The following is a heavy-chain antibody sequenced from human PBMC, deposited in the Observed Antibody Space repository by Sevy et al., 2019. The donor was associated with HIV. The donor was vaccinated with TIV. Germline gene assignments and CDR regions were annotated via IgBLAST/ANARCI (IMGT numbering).Heavy chain of an antibody. CDR3: ARDEERYYDSSGYYCGFDY. Sequence: ASVKVSCKASGYTFTSYGISWVRQAPGQGLEWMGWISANNGNTNYAQKLQGRVTMTTETSTSTAYMELRSLRSDDTAVYYCARDEERYYDSSGYYCGFDYWGQGTLVTVSS. D-gene: IGHD3-22*01. CDR2: ISANNGNT. V-gene: IGHV1-18*01. J-gene: IGHJ4*02. CDR1: GYTFTSYG.